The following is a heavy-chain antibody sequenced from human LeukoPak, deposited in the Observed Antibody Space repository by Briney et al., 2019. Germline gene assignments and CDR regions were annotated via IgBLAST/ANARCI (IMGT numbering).Heavy chain of an antibody. V-gene: IGHV1-2*02. CDR3: ASSIAVAGTGFDY. J-gene: IGHJ4*02. CDR1: GYTFTGYY. Sequence: ASVKVSCKASGYTFTGYYMHWVRQAPGQGLEWMGWINPNSGGTNYAQKFQGRVTVTRDTSISTAYMELSRLRSDDTAVYYCASSIAVAGTGFDYWGQGTLVTVSS. CDR2: INPNSGGT. D-gene: IGHD6-19*01.